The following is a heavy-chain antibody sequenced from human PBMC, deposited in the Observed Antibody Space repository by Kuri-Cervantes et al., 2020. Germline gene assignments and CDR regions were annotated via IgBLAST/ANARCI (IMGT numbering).Heavy chain of an antibody. J-gene: IGHJ6*03. Sequence: GGSLRLSCAASGFTFSTYGMHWVRQAPGKGLEWVATIWYDGSNKYYSDSVKGRFTISRDNSKNTLYLQMNSLRAEDTAVYYCARDADHYYYYYYMDVWGKGTTVTVSS. CDR2: IWYDGSNK. CDR3: ARDADHYYYYYYMDV. CDR1: GFTFSTYG. V-gene: IGHV3-33*01.